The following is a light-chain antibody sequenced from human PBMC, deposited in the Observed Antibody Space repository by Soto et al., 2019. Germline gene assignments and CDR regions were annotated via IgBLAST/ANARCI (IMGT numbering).Light chain of an antibody. CDR3: SSYTSSSFVV. CDR2: EVS. CDR1: SSDVGAYSY. Sequence: QSALAQPASVSGSPGQSITISCTGTSSDVGAYSYVSWYQQHPGKAPKLMIYEVSNRPSGVSNRFSGSKSGNTASLTISGLQAEDEADYYCSSYTSSSFVVFGGGTKVTVL. J-gene: IGLJ2*01. V-gene: IGLV2-14*01.